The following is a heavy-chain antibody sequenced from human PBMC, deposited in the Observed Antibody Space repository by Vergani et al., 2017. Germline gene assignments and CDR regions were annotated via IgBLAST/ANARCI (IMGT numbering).Heavy chain of an antibody. D-gene: IGHD1-14*01. V-gene: IGHV3-23*01. CDR3: TLGPGNRGFDY. J-gene: IGHJ4*02. CDR2: ISGQNFRT. Sequence: EVQLLESGGGSAQPGESLRLSCVASGFTFTAHGLNWVRQAPGKRLEWVSGISGQNFRTHYADSVKGRFNISRDDSKNKVYLQMNSLKIEDTGVYYCTLGPGNRGFDYWGQGTLVTVSS. CDR1: GFTFTAHG.